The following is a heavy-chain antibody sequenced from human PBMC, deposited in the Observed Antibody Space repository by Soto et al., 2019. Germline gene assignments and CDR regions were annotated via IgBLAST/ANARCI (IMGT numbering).Heavy chain of an antibody. CDR2: ISYDGSNK. V-gene: IGHV3-30-3*01. J-gene: IGHJ4*02. Sequence: QVQLVESGGGVVQPGRSLRLSCAASGFTFSSYAMHWVRQAPGKGLEWVAVISYDGSNKYYADSVQGRFTISRDNSKNTLYLQMNSLRAEDTAVYYCARDQGSGYEFTFDYWGQGTLVTVSS. CDR1: GFTFSSYA. CDR3: ARDQGSGYEFTFDY. D-gene: IGHD5-12*01.